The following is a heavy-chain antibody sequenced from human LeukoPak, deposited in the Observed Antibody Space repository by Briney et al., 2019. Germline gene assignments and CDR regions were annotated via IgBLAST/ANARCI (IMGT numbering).Heavy chain of an antibody. J-gene: IGHJ4*02. D-gene: IGHD2-15*01. CDR2: INTDGSST. CDR3: ARREGFCKGGTCYLDF. V-gene: IGHV3-74*01. CDR1: GFTFSSYW. Sequence: GGSLRLSCAASGFTFSSYWMHWVRQAPGKGLVWVSRINTDGSSTTYADSVKGRFTISRDNVENTLYLQMNSLRAEDTAVYYCARREGFCKGGTCYLDFWGQGTLVTVSS.